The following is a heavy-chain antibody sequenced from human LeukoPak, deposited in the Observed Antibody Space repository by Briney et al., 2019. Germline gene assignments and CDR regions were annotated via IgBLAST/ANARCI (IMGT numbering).Heavy chain of an antibody. D-gene: IGHD3-10*01. J-gene: IGHJ4*02. V-gene: IGHV3-23*01. CDR1: GFTFSSYG. CDR3: AKDDAWLRFGE. Sequence: GRSLRLSCAASGFTFSSYGMHWVRQAPGKGLEWVSGISPSGDIKYYADSVKGRFTISRDNSKNTVYLEVISLTDEDTAVYYCAKDDAWLRFGEWSQGTLVTVSS. CDR2: ISPSGDIK.